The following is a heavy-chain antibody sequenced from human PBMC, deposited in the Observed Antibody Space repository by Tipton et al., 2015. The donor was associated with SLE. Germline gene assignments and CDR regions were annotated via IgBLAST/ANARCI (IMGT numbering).Heavy chain of an antibody. CDR2: ISWNSGSI. V-gene: IGHV3-9*01. J-gene: IGHJ3*02. Sequence: RSLRLSCAASGFTFDDYAMHWVRQAPGKGLEWVSGISWNSGSIGYADSVKGRFTISRDNAKNSLYLQMNSLRAEDTALYYCASEGPAFDIWGQGTMVTVPS. CDR1: GFTFDDYA. CDR3: ASEGPAFDI.